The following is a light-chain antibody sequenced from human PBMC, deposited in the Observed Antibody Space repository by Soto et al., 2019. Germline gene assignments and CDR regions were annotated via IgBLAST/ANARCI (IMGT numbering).Light chain of an antibody. V-gene: IGKV3-15*01. Sequence: EIVMTQSPATLSVSPGERATLSCRASQSISSDLAWFQQKPGQAPRLLIYDASTRATGVPARFSGSESGTEFTLTISSLQSEDFAVCYCQQYNDWPPLITFGQGTRLDIK. CDR1: QSISSD. CDR3: QQYNDWPPLIT. CDR2: DAS. J-gene: IGKJ5*01.